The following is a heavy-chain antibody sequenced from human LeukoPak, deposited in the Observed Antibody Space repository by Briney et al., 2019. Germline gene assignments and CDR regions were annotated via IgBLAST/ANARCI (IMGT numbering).Heavy chain of an antibody. V-gene: IGHV4-34*01. CDR3: ARGSYCSGGSCYFYYYYGMDV. D-gene: IGHD2-15*01. J-gene: IGHJ6*02. Sequence: SETLSLTCAASGGSFSGYYWSWIRQPPGKGLEWIGEIYHSGSTNYNPSLKRRVTISVDTSKNQFSLKLSSVTAADTAVYYCARGSYCSGGSCYFYYYYGMDVWGQGTTVTVSS. CDR1: GGSFSGYY. CDR2: IYHSGST.